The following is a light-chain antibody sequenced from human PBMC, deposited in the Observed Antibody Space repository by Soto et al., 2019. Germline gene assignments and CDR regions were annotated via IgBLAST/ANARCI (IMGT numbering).Light chain of an antibody. CDR2: GAS. CDR1: QSVSSN. J-gene: IGKJ2*01. V-gene: IGKV3-15*01. CDR3: QQYDYWPPYT. Sequence: EIVMTQSPATLSVSPGERATLSCRASQSVSSNLAWYQQKPGQPPRLLIYGASTRATGIPARFSGSGSGTEFTLTSDSVPSEDFAVYYCQQYDYWPPYTFGQGTKLEIK.